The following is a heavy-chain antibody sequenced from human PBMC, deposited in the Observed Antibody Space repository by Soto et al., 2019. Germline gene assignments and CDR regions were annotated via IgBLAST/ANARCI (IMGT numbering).Heavy chain of an antibody. CDR3: ARDDFGSAGMDV. J-gene: IGHJ6*02. CDR1: GDSFSNYY. V-gene: IGHV4-4*07. Sequence: AETLSLTCTVSGDSFSNYYWSWIRQPAGKGLEWIGRIYPSGTTNYNPSLKSRLTMSRDTSKNQFSLTLRSVTAADTAVYFCARDDFGSAGMDVWGQGTTVTSP. CDR2: IYPSGTT. D-gene: IGHD3-10*01.